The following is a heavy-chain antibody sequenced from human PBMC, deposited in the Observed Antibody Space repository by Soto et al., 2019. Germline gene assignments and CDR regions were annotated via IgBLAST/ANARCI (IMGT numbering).Heavy chain of an antibody. CDR3: ARDQVDTPSCFDL. CDR1: GGSLSRGGYY. V-gene: IGHV4-31*03. CDR2: IYYSGST. D-gene: IGHD5-18*01. Sequence: SETLSLTCTVSGGSLSRGGYYWMWIRQHPGKGVEGIGYIYYSGSTYYNPSLKSRVTISVDTSKNQFALKLSSVAAGDTAVYYCARDQVDTPSCFDLWGQGTLVTVSS. J-gene: IGHJ5*02.